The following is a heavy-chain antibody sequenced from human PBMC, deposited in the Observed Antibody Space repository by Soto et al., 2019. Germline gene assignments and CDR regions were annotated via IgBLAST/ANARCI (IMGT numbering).Heavy chain of an antibody. D-gene: IGHD4-17*01. CDR3: AKDQGDYLSVFDS. J-gene: IGHJ4*02. Sequence: GGSLRLSCAASGFTFSTYGMHWVRQAPGKGLEWVAVISYDGLNKYYAGSVKGRFTISRDSSKNTLYLQMDSLRAADTAFYYCAKDQGDYLSVFDSWGQGTLVTVSS. CDR2: ISYDGLNK. V-gene: IGHV3-30*18. CDR1: GFTFSTYG.